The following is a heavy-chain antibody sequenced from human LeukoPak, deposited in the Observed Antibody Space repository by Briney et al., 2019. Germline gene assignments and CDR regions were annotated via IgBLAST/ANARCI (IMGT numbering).Heavy chain of an antibody. V-gene: IGHV4-4*02. Sequence: PSETLSLTCAVSGGSISSSNWWSWVRQPPGKGLEWIGEIYHSGSTNYNPSLKSRVTISVDKSKNQFSLKLSSVTAADTAVYYCARDLAVAGLRNDAFDIWGQGTMVTVSS. CDR1: GGSISSSNW. CDR2: IYHSGST. CDR3: ARDLAVAGLRNDAFDI. D-gene: IGHD6-19*01. J-gene: IGHJ3*02.